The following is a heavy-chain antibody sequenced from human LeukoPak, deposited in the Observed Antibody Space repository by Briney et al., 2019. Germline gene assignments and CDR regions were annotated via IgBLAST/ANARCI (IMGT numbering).Heavy chain of an antibody. D-gene: IGHD6-19*01. Sequence: PGGSLTLSCPASGFTFSSYAMSWVRQAPGKGLEWVSAISGSGGSTYYAGSVKGRFTISRDNSKNTLYLQMNSLRAEDTAVYYCAKDPSGGYRFDYWGQGTLVTVSS. J-gene: IGHJ4*02. CDR2: ISGSGGST. CDR3: AKDPSGGYRFDY. CDR1: GFTFSSYA. V-gene: IGHV3-23*01.